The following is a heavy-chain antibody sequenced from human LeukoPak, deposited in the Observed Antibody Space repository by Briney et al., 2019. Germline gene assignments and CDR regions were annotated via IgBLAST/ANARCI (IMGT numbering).Heavy chain of an antibody. V-gene: IGHV4-39*07. D-gene: IGHD6-25*01. CDR3: ARGRRRFDP. Sequence: SETLSLTCTVSGVSVSSNSFYWGWIRQPPGKGLEWIGSFYYTGSTYYNPSLKSRVTISVDTSKNQFSLKLSSVTAADTAVYYCARGRRRFDPWGQGTLVTVSS. CDR1: GVSVSSNSFY. J-gene: IGHJ5*02. CDR2: FYYTGST.